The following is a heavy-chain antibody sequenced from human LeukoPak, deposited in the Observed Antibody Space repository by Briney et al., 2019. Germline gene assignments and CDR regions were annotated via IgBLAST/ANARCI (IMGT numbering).Heavy chain of an antibody. CDR3: ARDLSERYSIDY. CDR2: ISYDGGDK. V-gene: IGHV3-30-3*01. D-gene: IGHD1-14*01. CDR1: GFTFSSYA. Sequence: GGSLRLSCAASGFTFSSYAIHWVRQAPGKGLEWVAFISYDGGDKRYAESVKGRITISRDNSRKTLYLQMHSLGPEDTAIYYYARDLSERYSIDYWGQGTLVTVSS. J-gene: IGHJ4*02.